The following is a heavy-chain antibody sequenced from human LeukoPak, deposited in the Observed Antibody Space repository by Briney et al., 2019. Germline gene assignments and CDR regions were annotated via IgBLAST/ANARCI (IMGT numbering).Heavy chain of an antibody. CDR2: IWYDGSNK. CDR1: GFTFSSYS. D-gene: IGHD6-19*01. CDR3: ARYGKQWLVQDYYGMDV. Sequence: GGSLRLSCAASGFTFSSYSMNWVRQAPGKGLEWVAVIWYDGSNKYYADSVKGRFTISRDNSKNTLYLQMNSLRAEDTAVYYCARYGKQWLVQDYYGMDVWGQGTTVTVSS. J-gene: IGHJ6*02. V-gene: IGHV3-33*08.